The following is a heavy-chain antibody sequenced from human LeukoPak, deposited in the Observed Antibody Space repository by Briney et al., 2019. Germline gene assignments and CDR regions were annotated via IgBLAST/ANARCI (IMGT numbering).Heavy chain of an antibody. Sequence: SETLSLTCTVSGGSISSSSYYWGWIRQPPGRGLEWIGSIYYSGSTYYNPSLKSRVTISVDTSKNQSSLKLSSVTAADTAVYYCARARVGAPDYWGQGTLVTVSS. J-gene: IGHJ4*02. CDR2: IYYSGST. CDR1: GGSISSSSYY. CDR3: ARARVGAPDY. D-gene: IGHD1-26*01. V-gene: IGHV4-39*07.